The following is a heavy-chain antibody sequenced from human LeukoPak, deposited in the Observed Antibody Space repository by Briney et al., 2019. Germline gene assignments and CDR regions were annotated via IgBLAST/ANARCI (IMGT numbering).Heavy chain of an antibody. CDR3: ARSSEWELLFFDY. D-gene: IGHD1-26*01. CDR2: ISADNGNT. CDR1: GYTFTSYA. V-gene: IGHV1-18*01. Sequence: ASVKVSCKASGYTFTSYAISWVRQAPGQGLEWMGWISADNGNTDYAQRFQGRVTMTTDTSTSTAYMELRSLRSDDTAVYYCARSSEWELLFFDYWGQGTLVTVSS. J-gene: IGHJ4*02.